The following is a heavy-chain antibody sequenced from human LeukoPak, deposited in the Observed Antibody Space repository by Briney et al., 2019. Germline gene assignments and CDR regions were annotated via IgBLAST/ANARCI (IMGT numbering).Heavy chain of an antibody. Sequence: SETLSLTCTVSGGSISRYYWSWIRQPPGKGLDWIVYIYYRGTSNYHPSLKGRVTISVDTSKTRFPLKLRCLTAADTALYYCAVGSYYKGAYWGQGTLVTVSS. V-gene: IGHV4-59*08. CDR3: AVGSYYKGAY. D-gene: IGHD3-10*01. CDR2: IYYRGTS. CDR1: GGSISRYY. J-gene: IGHJ4*02.